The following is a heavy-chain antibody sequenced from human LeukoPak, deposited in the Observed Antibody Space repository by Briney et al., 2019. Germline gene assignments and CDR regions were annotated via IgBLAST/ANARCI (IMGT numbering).Heavy chain of an antibody. CDR1: GGSISSSSYY. Sequence: SETLSLTCTVSGGSISSSSYYWGWIRQLPGKGLEWIGSIYYSGSTYYNPSLKSRVTISVDTSKNQFSLKLSSVTAADTAVYYCASGGDYGDFSFDYWGQGTLVTVSS. CDR2: IYYSGST. CDR3: ASGGDYGDFSFDY. V-gene: IGHV4-39*01. D-gene: IGHD4-17*01. J-gene: IGHJ4*02.